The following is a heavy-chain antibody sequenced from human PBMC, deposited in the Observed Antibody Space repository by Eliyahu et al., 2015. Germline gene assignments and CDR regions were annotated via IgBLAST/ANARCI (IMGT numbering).Heavy chain of an antibody. Sequence: QVQLQQWGAGLLKPSETLSLTCAVYGGSXSGYYWSWXRQPPGKGLEWIGEINHSGSTNYNPSLKSRVTISVDTSKNQFSLKLSSVTAADTAVYYCARGHRLYSSSSYLVWGQGTLVTVSS. CDR2: INHSGST. J-gene: IGHJ4*02. V-gene: IGHV4-34*01. CDR1: GGSXSGYY. D-gene: IGHD6-6*01. CDR3: ARGHRLYSSSSYLV.